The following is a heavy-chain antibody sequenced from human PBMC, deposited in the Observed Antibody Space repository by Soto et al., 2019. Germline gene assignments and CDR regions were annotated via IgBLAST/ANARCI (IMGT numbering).Heavy chain of an antibody. Sequence: GESLKISCKGSGYSFTSYWISWVRQTPGKGLEWMGRIDPSDSYTNYSPSFQGHVTISADKSISTAYLQWSSLKASDTAMYYCARPSYYYDSSGYYLYYGMDVWGQGTTVTVSS. CDR3: ARPSYYYDSSGYYLYYGMDV. J-gene: IGHJ6*02. CDR1: GYSFTSYW. D-gene: IGHD3-22*01. V-gene: IGHV5-10-1*01. CDR2: IDPSDSYT.